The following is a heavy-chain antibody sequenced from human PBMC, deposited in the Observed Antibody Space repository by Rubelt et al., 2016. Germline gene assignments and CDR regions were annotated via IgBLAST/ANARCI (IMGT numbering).Heavy chain of an antibody. CDR2: INHSGST. CDR3: ARGKEGLGVTMMDY. CDR1: GGSFSGYS. Sequence: QVQLQQWGAGLLKPSETLSLTCAVYGGSFSGYSWSWIRQPPGKGLEWIGEINHSGSTNYNPSLKSRVTRSVDTSKNQFSLKLSSVTAADTAVYYCARGKEGLGVTMMDYWGQGTLVTVSS. D-gene: IGHD3-22*01. V-gene: IGHV4-34*01. J-gene: IGHJ4*02.